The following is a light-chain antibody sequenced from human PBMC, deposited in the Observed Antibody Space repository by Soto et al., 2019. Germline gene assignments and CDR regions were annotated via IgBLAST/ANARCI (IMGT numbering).Light chain of an antibody. J-gene: IGKJ5*01. CDR3: QQRSNWPPIT. Sequence: EIVLTQSPATLSLSPGERATLSCRASQSVSSYLAWYQKKPGQAPRLLIYDVSNRATGIPARFSGSGSGTDFTLTISSLETEDFAVYYCQQRSNWPPITFGQGTRLEIK. CDR2: DVS. V-gene: IGKV3-11*01. CDR1: QSVSSY.